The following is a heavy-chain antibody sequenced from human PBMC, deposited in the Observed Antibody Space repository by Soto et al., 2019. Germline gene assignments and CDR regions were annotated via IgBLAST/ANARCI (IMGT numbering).Heavy chain of an antibody. D-gene: IGHD3-16*01. CDR2: IYYSGST. Sequence: PSETLSLTCTVSGASISTGGYYWSWMRQHQGKGLEWIGYIYYSGSTYYNPSLKSRVIMSVDTSKSQFSLKLSSVTAADTAVYYCAGASVGGDYFDYWGQGTLVTVSS. V-gene: IGHV4-31*03. CDR1: GASISTGGYY. J-gene: IGHJ4*02. CDR3: AGASVGGDYFDY.